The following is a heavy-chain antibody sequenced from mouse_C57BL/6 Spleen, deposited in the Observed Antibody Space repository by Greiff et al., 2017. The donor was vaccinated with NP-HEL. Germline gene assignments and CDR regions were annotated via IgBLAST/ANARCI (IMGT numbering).Heavy chain of an antibody. CDR1: GFTFSDYG. CDR2: ISSGSSTI. D-gene: IGHD4-1*01. V-gene: IGHV5-17*01. Sequence: EVKVVESGGGLVKPGGSLKLSCAASGFTFSDYGMHWVRQAPEKGLEWVAYISSGSSTIYYADTVKGRFTISRDNAKNTLFRQMTSLRSEDTAMYYCARGEANWVYFDYWGQGTTLTVSS. CDR3: ARGEANWVYFDY. J-gene: IGHJ2*01.